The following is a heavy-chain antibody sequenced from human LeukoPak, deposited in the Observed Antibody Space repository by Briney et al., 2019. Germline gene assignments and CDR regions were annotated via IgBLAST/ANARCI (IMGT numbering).Heavy chain of an antibody. CDR3: ARVTYYYDSSGYTIDY. V-gene: IGHV4-30-4*08. CDR1: GGSISSGDYY. CDR2: IYYSGST. D-gene: IGHD3-22*01. Sequence: SQTLSLTCTVSGGSISSGDYYWSWIRQPPGKGLEWIGYIYYSGSTYYNPSLKSRVTISVDTSKNQFSLKLSSVTAADTAVYYCARVTYYYDSSGYTIDYWGQGTLVTVSS. J-gene: IGHJ4*02.